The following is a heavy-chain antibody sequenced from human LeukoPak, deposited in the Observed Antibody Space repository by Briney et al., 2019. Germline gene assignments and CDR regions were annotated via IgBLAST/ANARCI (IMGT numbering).Heavy chain of an antibody. Sequence: GGSLRLSCAASGFTFSSYGMHWVRQAPGKGLEWVAVIWYDGSNKYYADSVKGRFTISRDNSKNTLYLQMNSLRAEDTAVYYCARAPQWLVGEYYFDYWGQGTLVTVSS. D-gene: IGHD6-19*01. CDR2: IWYDGSNK. J-gene: IGHJ4*02. CDR3: ARAPQWLVGEYYFDY. CDR1: GFTFSSYG. V-gene: IGHV3-33*01.